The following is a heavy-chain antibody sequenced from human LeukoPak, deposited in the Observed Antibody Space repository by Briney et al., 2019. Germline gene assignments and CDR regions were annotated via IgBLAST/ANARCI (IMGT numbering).Heavy chain of an antibody. CDR1: GFTFSSYS. CDR3: AKRPPRGLYSGSYPSLGFDP. Sequence: GGSLRLSCAASGFTFSSYSMNWVRQAPGKGLEWVSSISSSSSYIYYADSVKGRFTISRDNAKNSLYLQMNSLRAEDTAVYYCAKRPPRGLYSGSYPSLGFDPWGQGTLVTVSS. J-gene: IGHJ5*02. D-gene: IGHD1-26*01. CDR2: ISSSSSYI. V-gene: IGHV3-21*04.